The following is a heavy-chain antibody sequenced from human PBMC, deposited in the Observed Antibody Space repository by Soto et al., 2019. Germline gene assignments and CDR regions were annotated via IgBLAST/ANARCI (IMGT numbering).Heavy chain of an antibody. CDR1: GYTFTGYY. J-gene: IGHJ3*02. CDR3: ARDPAQTDAFDI. V-gene: IGHV1-18*04. Sequence: GASVKVSCKASGYTFTGYYMHWVRQAPGQGLEWMGWISAYNGNTNYAQKLQGRVTMTTDTSTSTAYMELRSLRSDDTAVYYCARDPAQTDAFDIWGQGTMVTVSS. CDR2: ISAYNGNT.